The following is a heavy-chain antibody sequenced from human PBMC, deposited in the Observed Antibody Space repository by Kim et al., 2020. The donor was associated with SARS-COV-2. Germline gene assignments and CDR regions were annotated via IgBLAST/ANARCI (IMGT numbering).Heavy chain of an antibody. CDR2: IDARIGSP. D-gene: IGHD3-3*01. CDR1: GYTFRGKT. CDR3: FMGGWGGPDI. V-gene: IGHV7-4-1*02. J-gene: IGHJ3*02. Sequence: ASVKVSCKASGYTFRGKTVIWVRQAPGEGLEWMGWIDARIGSPDYAQGFRGRFVFSLDTSFTTSYLQISSLQTEDTAVYYCFMGGWGGPDIWGQGTKVSV.